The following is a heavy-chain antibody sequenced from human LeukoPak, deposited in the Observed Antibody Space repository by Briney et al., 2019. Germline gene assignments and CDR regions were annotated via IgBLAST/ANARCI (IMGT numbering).Heavy chain of an antibody. D-gene: IGHD6-6*01. J-gene: IGHJ3*02. CDR3: ARVYRIAARFDAFDI. CDR2: IYTSGST. Sequence: PSETLSLTCTVSGGSISSYYWSWIRQPAGKGLEWIGRIYTSGSTNYNPSLKSRVTMSVDTSKNQFSLKLSSVTAADTAVYYCARVYRIAARFDAFDIWGQGTMVTVSS. CDR1: GGSISSYY. V-gene: IGHV4-4*07.